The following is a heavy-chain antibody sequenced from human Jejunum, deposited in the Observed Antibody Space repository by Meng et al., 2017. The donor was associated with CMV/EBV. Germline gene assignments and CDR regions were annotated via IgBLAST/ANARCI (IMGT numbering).Heavy chain of an antibody. CDR2: INEEGSEQ. J-gene: IGHJ4*02. CDR3: ATRGRASAN. V-gene: IGHV3-7*01. CDR1: GFTFYTYW. Sequence: SCGVSGFTFYTYWMTWVRQAPGKGLEWVANINEEGSEQHYVDSVKGRFTISRDNAKNSLYLEMNSLRADDSAVYYCATRGRASANWGQGTVVTVSS.